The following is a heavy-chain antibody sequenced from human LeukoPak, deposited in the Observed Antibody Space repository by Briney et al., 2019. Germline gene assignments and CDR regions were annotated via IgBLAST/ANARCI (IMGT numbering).Heavy chain of an antibody. CDR1: GFIFSSFS. CDR2: ISTSGGLSSV. V-gene: IGHV3-21*04. Sequence: GGSLRLSCAASGFIFSSFSVNWVRQAPGKGLEWVSSISTSGGLSSVYYADSVKGRFTISRDNAKNSLYLQMNSLRAEDTAVYYCARDKALGYFDYWGQGTLVTVSS. J-gene: IGHJ4*02. CDR3: ARDKALGYFDY.